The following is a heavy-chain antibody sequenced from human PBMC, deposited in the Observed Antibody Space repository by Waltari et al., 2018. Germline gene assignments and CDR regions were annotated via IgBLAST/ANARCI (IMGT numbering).Heavy chain of an antibody. CDR2: IRTKVEGGTT. V-gene: IGHV3-49*04. CDR3: IREVFATRD. J-gene: IGHJ4*02. D-gene: IGHD4-17*01. CDR1: GFTFGDYV. Sequence: EVQLVESGGGLVQPGRSLRLSCRTSGFTFGDYVMSWVRQAPGKGLEWVGLIRTKVEGGTTEDAATGKVRFTSSRDDSKRIVYLQINSLKAEDTAVYYCIREVFATRDWGQGTLVTVSS.